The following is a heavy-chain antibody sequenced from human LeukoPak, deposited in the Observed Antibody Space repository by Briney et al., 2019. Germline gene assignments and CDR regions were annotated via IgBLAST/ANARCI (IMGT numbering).Heavy chain of an antibody. CDR1: GYSFTSYW. Sequence: GESLKISCKGSGYSFTSYWIGWVRQMPGKGLEWMGIIYPDDSDTRYSPSFQGQVTISADKSTSTAYLQWSSLKASDTAMYYCARREGITGTTKWFDPWGQGTLVTVSS. CDR3: ARREGITGTTKWFDP. J-gene: IGHJ5*02. D-gene: IGHD1-7*01. V-gene: IGHV5-51*01. CDR2: IYPDDSDT.